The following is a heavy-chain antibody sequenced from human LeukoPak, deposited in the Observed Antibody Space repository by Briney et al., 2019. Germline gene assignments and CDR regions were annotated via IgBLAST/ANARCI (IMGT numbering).Heavy chain of an antibody. CDR1: GGSFSGYY. Sequence: SETLSLTCAVYGGSFSGYYWSWIRQSPGKGLEWIGEINHSGSTNYNPSLKSRVTISLDTSKNQFSLKLSSVTAADTAVYYRARGSRWELPHDYWGQGTLVTVSS. D-gene: IGHD1-26*01. J-gene: IGHJ4*02. CDR3: ARGSRWELPHDY. V-gene: IGHV4-34*01. CDR2: INHSGST.